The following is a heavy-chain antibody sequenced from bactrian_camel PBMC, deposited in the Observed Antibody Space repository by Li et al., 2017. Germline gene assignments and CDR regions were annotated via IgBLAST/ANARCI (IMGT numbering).Heavy chain of an antibody. CDR3: AANFRSPDLCAIPGVPGFGF. V-gene: IGHV3S40*01. J-gene: IGHJ6*01. Sequence: VQLVESGGGLVQPGGSLRLSCAVSRFTFSNYDMSWVRQAPGKEREGVAAIHMRGHFTRYADSVAGRFTLAQDNAKKTLYLQMNDLKPEDTAMYYCAANFRSPDLCAIPGVPGFGFRGQGTQVTVS. D-gene: IGHD1*01. CDR2: IHMRGHFT. CDR1: RFTFSNYD.